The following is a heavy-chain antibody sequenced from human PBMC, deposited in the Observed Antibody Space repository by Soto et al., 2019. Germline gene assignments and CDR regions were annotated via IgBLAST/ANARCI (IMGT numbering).Heavy chain of an antibody. V-gene: IGHV1-69*13. Sequence: SVKVSCKASGGTFRNYGISWVRQAPGQGLEWMGGIIPMLGTANYAQKFEDRATIAADEPTSTAFMELNSLTSEDTAVYYRARTEIKMLVPAISRYTYYGMDVWGQGTTVTVSS. CDR3: ARTEIKMLVPAISRYTYYGMDV. CDR2: IIPMLGTA. D-gene: IGHD2-21*02. J-gene: IGHJ6*02. CDR1: GGTFRNYG.